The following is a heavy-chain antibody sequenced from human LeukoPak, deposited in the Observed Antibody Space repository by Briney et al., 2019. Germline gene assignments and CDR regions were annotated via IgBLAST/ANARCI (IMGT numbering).Heavy chain of an antibody. CDR3: ARASPTSIAVYY. J-gene: IGHJ4*02. V-gene: IGHV4-31*03. CDR1: GGSISSGGYY. Sequence: SEALSLTCTVSGGSISSGGYYWSWIRQHPGKGLEWIGYIYYSGSTYYNPSLKSRVTISVDTSKNQFSLKLSPVTAADTAVYYCARASPTSIAVYYWGQGTLVTVSS. CDR2: IYYSGST. D-gene: IGHD6-19*01.